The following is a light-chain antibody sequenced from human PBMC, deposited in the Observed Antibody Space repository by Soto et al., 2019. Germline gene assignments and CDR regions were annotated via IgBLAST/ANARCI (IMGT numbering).Light chain of an antibody. CDR3: QQRSNWPLT. V-gene: IGKV3-11*01. CDR1: QSVSSY. J-gene: IGKJ4*01. CDR2: DAS. Sequence: EIVLTQSPGTLSLSPGERATLSCRASQSVSSYLAWYQQKPGQAPRLLIYDASNRATGIPARFSGSGSGTDFTLTISSLEPEDFAVYYCQQRSNWPLTFGGGTK.